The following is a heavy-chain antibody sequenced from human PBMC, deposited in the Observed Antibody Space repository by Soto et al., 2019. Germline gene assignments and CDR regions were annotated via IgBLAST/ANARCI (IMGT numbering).Heavy chain of an antibody. D-gene: IGHD1-26*01. V-gene: IGHV1-46*01. Sequence: ASVKVSCKASGYNFTSHYMHWVRQAPGQGLESMGIIYPRGGTTIYAQKFQGRVTMTRDTSTHTFYMELSSLRSEDTAMYYCARGWETVGTTTPFAYWGQGTLVTVSS. CDR1: GYNFTSHY. CDR2: IYPRGGTT. J-gene: IGHJ4*02. CDR3: ARGWETVGTTTPFAY.